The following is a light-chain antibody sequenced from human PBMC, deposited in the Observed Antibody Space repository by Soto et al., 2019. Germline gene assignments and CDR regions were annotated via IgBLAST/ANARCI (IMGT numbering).Light chain of an antibody. CDR1: QSISNY. CDR3: HQSHSLPYT. J-gene: IGKJ2*01. CDR2: ATS. Sequence: DIQMTQSPSSLSASVGDRVTITCRASQSISNYLNWYQQKPGKAPKLLIYATSNLQSGVPSRFSGSRSGTDFTLTISSLQPEDFATYFCHQSHSLPYTFGQGTKLEI. V-gene: IGKV1-39*01.